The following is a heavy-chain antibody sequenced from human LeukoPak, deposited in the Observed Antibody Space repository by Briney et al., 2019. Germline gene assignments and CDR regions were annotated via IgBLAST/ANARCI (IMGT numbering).Heavy chain of an antibody. J-gene: IGHJ4*02. CDR3: ARGGRELRPFDY. D-gene: IGHD1-26*01. CDR1: GFTFSSYT. V-gene: IGHV3-21*01. CDR2: ISSSSSYI. Sequence: GGSLRLSCAASGFTFSSYTMNWVRLAPGKGLEWVSSISSSSSYICYADSMKGRFTISRDNAKNSLYLQMNSLRAEDTAVYYCARGGRELRPFDYWGQGTLVTVSS.